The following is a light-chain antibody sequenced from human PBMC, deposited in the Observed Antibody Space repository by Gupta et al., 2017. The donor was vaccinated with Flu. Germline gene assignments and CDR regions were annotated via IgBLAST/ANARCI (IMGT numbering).Light chain of an antibody. CDR3: AAWDDSLNGRV. CDR1: SSNIGSNS. CDR2: SNN. V-gene: IGLV1-44*01. Sequence: QSVLLQPPSASGTPGQRVTISCSGSSSNIGSNSVNWYQQLPGTAPKLLIYSNNQRPSGVPDRFSGSKSGTSASLAISGLQSDDEADYYCAAWDDSLNGRVFGGGTKLTVL. J-gene: IGLJ3*02.